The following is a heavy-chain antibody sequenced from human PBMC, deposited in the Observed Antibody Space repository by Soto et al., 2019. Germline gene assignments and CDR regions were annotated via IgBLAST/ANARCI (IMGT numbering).Heavy chain of an antibody. V-gene: IGHV1-3*01. Sequence: QVQLVQSGAEVKKPGASVKVSCKASGYTFTSYAXHXXXXXPGQRLEWMGWINAGNGNTKYSQKFQGRVTITRDTXXXTXXXXLXXLXSEDTXVYXXAREELSGNWGQGTLVTVSS. D-gene: IGHD1-20*01. CDR1: GYTFTSYA. J-gene: IGHJ4*02. CDR2: INAGNGNT. CDR3: AREELSGN.